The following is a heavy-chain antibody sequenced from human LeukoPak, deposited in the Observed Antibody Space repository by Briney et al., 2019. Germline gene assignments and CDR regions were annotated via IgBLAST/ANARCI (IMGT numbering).Heavy chain of an antibody. D-gene: IGHD1-1*01. CDR2: IIPIFGTA. CDR1: GGTFSSYA. CDR3: SRDLDKTNYYRDV. V-gene: IGHV1-69*13. Sequence: ASVKVSCKASGGTFSSYAISWVRQAPGQGLEWMGGIIPIFGTANYAQKFQGRVTITADESTSTAYMELSSLRSEDTAVYYCSRDLDKTNYYRDVGGKGPTVTVSS. J-gene: IGHJ6*03.